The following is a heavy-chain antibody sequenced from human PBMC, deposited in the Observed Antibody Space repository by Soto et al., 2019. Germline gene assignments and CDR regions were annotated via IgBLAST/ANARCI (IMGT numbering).Heavy chain of an antibody. CDR1: GYTFTGYY. D-gene: IGHD3-22*01. Sequence: ASVKVSCKASGYTFTGYYMHWVRQAPGQGLEWMGWINPNSGGTNYAQKFQGWVTMTRDTSISTAYMELCRLRSDDTAVYYCARGGYDSSGADDAFDIWGQGTMVTVSS. CDR2: INPNSGGT. J-gene: IGHJ3*02. CDR3: ARGGYDSSGADDAFDI. V-gene: IGHV1-2*04.